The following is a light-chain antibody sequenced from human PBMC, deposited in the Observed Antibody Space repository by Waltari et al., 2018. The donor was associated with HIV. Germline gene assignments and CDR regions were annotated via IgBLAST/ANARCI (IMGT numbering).Light chain of an antibody. Sequence: QSVLTQPPSVSGAPGQRVTISCTGNTSNIGPGYDVHWYQQLPGTAPKLLIHGDATRPSGVPDRFSGSTSGTSASLAITGLRAEDECDYYCQSYDRSLSGVIFGGGTKLTVL. CDR3: QSYDRSLSGVI. CDR1: TSNIGPGYD. CDR2: GDA. V-gene: IGLV1-40*01. J-gene: IGLJ2*01.